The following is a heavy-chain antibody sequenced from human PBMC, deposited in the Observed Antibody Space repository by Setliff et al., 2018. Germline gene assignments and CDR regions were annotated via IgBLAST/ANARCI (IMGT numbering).Heavy chain of an antibody. J-gene: IGHJ6*02. CDR3: AKPTDV. CDR2: IKQDGSTK. Sequence: GGSLRLSCVVSGFSFSRHWMSWVRQAPGKGLEWVADIKQDGSTKYYLDSVKGRFTISRDNAKRSLYLQMNGLRAEDTAVYYCAKPTDVWGQGTTVTVSS. V-gene: IGHV3-7*03. CDR1: GFSFSRHW.